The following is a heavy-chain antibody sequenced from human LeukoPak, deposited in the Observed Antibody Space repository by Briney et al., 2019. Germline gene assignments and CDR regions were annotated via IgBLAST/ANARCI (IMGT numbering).Heavy chain of an antibody. CDR2: INHSGST. D-gene: IGHD3-3*01. V-gene: IGHV4-34*01. Sequence: SETLSLTCAVYGGSFSGYYWSWIRQPPGKGLEWIGEINHSGSTNYNPSLKSRVTMSVDTSKNQFSLKLSSVTDADTAVYYCARGERFLEWLPLIADAFDIWGQGTMVTVSS. J-gene: IGHJ3*02. CDR3: ARGERFLEWLPLIADAFDI. CDR1: GGSFSGYY.